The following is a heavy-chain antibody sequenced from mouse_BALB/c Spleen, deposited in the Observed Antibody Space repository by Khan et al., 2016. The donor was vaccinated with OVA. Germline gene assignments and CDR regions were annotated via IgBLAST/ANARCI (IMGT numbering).Heavy chain of an antibody. CDR3: ARTYYRYDGYYAMDY. D-gene: IGHD2-14*01. CDR1: GFSLSRYN. CDR2: IWGGGGT. Sequence: VQLQESGPGLVAPSQSLSITCTVSGFSLSRYNIHWVRQPPGKGLEWLGMIWGGGGTDYNSTLKSRLIIRKDNSKSQVLLKMNSLQTDDTAMYXCARTYYRYDGYYAMDYWGQGTSVTVSS. J-gene: IGHJ4*01. V-gene: IGHV2-6-4*01.